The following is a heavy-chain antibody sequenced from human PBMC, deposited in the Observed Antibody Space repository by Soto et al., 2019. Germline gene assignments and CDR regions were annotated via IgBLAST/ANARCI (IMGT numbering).Heavy chain of an antibody. CDR3: ARALYVDTAMVNGFFNY. CDR2: ISSSSSYI. CDR1: GFTFSSYS. D-gene: IGHD5-18*01. V-gene: IGHV3-21*01. J-gene: IGHJ4*02. Sequence: EVQLVESGGGLVKPGGSLRLSCAASGFTFSSYSMNWVRQAPGKGLEWVSSISSSSSYIYYADSVKGRFTISRDNAKNSLYLQMNSLRAEDTVVYYCARALYVDTAMVNGFFNYWGQGTLVTVSS.